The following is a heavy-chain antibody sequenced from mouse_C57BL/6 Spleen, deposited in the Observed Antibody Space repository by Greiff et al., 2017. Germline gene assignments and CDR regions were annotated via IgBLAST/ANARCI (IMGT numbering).Heavy chain of an antibody. CDR1: GFTFSSYA. CDR2: ISDGGSYT. V-gene: IGHV5-4*01. CDR3: ARDGGYPEGYFDV. J-gene: IGHJ1*03. Sequence: EVKLMESGGGLVKPGGSLKLSCAASGFTFSSYAMSWVRQTPEKRLEWVATISDGGSYTYYPDNVKGRFTISRDNAKNNLYLQMSHLKSEDTAMYYCARDGGYPEGYFDVWGTGTTVTVSA.